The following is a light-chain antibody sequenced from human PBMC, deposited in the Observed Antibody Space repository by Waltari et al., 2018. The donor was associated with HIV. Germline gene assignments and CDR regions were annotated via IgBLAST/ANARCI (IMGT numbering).Light chain of an antibody. Sequence: QSALTQPRSVSASPGPSVTISCPGTSSDVGAYDFVSWYQLLPGQTPKLMLYDVHQRPSGVPSRFSGSKSANTAPLTISGLQAEDEAEYYCCSYAGTYTLKFGGGTKLTV. J-gene: IGLJ2*01. CDR2: DVH. V-gene: IGLV2-11*01. CDR3: CSYAGTYTLK. CDR1: SSDVGAYDF.